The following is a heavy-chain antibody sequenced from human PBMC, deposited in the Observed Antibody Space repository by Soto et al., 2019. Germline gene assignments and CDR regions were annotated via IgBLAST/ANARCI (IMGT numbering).Heavy chain of an antibody. V-gene: IGHV1-18*01. J-gene: IGHJ6*02. CDR1: GYTFTSYG. CDR2: ISAYNGNT. D-gene: IGHD2-8*01. Sequence: QVQLVQSGAEVKKPGASVKVSCKASGYTFTSYGISWVRQAPGQGLEWMGWISAYNGNTNYAQKFQGRVTMTTDTSTSTAYIELRRRRSYDTVVYYCARGGQYWTNGVCSFYGLDVCGQGTTVTVSS. CDR3: ARGGQYWTNGVCSFYGLDV.